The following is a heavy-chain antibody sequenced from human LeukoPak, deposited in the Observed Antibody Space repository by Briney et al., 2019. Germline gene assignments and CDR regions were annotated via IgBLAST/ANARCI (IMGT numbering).Heavy chain of an antibody. CDR2: IRSKAYGGTT. V-gene: IGHV3-49*03. Sequence: GGSLRLSCTASGFTFGDYAMSWFRQAPGKGLEWVGFIRSKAYGGTTEYAASVKGRSTISRDDSKSIAYLQMNSLKTEDTAVYYCTRDGDSLDPERPFDPWAREPWSPSPQ. CDR3: TRDGDSLDPERPFDP. J-gene: IGHJ5*02. CDR1: GFTFGDYA. D-gene: IGHD7-27*01.